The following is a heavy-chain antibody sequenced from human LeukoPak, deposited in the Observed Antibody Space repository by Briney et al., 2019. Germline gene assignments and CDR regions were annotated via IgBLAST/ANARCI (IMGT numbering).Heavy chain of an antibody. CDR2: ISGSGGST. J-gene: IGHJ4*02. CDR1: GFTFSSYA. Sequence: GGSLRLSCAASGFTFSSYAMNWVRQAPGKGLEWVSAISGSGGSTYNADSVKGRLTISRDNSKNTLYLQMNSLRAEDTAVYYCAKARGELWSTYYFDYWGQGTLITASS. D-gene: IGHD3-16*01. CDR3: AKARGELWSTYYFDY. V-gene: IGHV3-23*01.